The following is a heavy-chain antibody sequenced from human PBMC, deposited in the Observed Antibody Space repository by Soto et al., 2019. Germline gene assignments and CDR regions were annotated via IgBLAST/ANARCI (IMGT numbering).Heavy chain of an antibody. V-gene: IGHV4-34*01. CDR1: GGSFSGYC. Sequence: PSETLSLTCAVYGGSFSGYCWSWIRQPPGKGLEWIGEINHSGSTNYNPSLKSRVTISVDTSKNQFSLKLSSVTAADTAVYYCARGSTHASITIFGVVMRWFDPWGQGTMVTVSS. CDR3: ARGSTHASITIFGVVMRWFDP. D-gene: IGHD3-3*01. J-gene: IGHJ5*02. CDR2: INHSGST.